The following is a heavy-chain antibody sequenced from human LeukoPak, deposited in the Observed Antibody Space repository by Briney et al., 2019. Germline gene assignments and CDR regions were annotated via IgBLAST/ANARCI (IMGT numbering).Heavy chain of an antibody. Sequence: SETLSLTCTVSGGSISSYYWSWIRQPPGKGLEWIGYIYYSGSTNYNPSLKSRVTMSVDTSKNQFSLKLSSVAAADTAVYYCARDRLDSSGYYYMDVWGKGTTVTISS. D-gene: IGHD3-22*01. CDR1: GGSISSYY. CDR3: ARDRLDSSGYYYMDV. J-gene: IGHJ6*03. V-gene: IGHV4-59*12. CDR2: IYYSGST.